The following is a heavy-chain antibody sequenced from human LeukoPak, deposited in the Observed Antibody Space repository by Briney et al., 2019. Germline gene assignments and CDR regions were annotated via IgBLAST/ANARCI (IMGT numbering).Heavy chain of an antibody. CDR1: GVSFGGYY. V-gene: IGHV4-34*01. CDR2: INHSGST. Sequence: TSETLSLTCAVYGVSFGGYYWSWIRQPPGKGLEWIGEINHSGSTNYNPSLKSRVTISVDTSKNQFSLKLSSVTAADTAVYYCARSFVVVTATHPFDYWGQGTLVTVSS. J-gene: IGHJ4*02. D-gene: IGHD2-21*02. CDR3: ARSFVVVTATHPFDY.